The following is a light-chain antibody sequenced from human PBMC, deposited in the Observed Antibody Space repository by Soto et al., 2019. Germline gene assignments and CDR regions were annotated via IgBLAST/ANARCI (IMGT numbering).Light chain of an antibody. CDR3: QQWIRWT. Sequence: EIVMTQSPDTLSVSPGDRATLSCRASESVGTNVAWFQQRPGQAPRLLIYGASTRVAGIPARFSGSGSDTEFTLTISSLQSEDFAIYHCQQWIRWTFGQGTRLELK. J-gene: IGKJ1*01. CDR2: GAS. CDR1: ESVGTN. V-gene: IGKV3-15*01.